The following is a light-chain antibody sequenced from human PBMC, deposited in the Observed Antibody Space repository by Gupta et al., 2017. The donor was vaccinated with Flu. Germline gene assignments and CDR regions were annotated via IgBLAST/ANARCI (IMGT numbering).Light chain of an antibody. J-gene: IGKJ1*01. CDR1: QSVSSS. CDR3: RQHNNSLPWT. CDR2: DGS. V-gene: IGKV3-11*01. Sequence: TLFLSPGERATLSCRASQSVSSSLSWYQQQPRGPASSLIYDGSNSSTSGPARCFSSSACTDFSTTIISRQPQEFAVDYCRQHNNSLPWTFGQGTKVEIK.